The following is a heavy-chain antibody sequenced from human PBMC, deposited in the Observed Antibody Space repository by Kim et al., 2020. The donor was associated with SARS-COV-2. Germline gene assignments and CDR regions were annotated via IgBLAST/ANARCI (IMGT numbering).Heavy chain of an antibody. J-gene: IGHJ3*02. D-gene: IGHD3-10*01. CDR1: GFTFSSYS. CDR3: AREWITMVRGVRVLPSFDI. CDR2: ISSSSSTI. V-gene: IGHV3-48*02. Sequence: GGSLRLSCAASGFTFSSYSMNWVRQAPGKGLEWVSYISSSSSTIYYADSVKGRFTISRDNAKNSLYLQMNSLRDEDTAVYYCAREWITMVRGVRVLPSFDIWGQGTMVTVSS.